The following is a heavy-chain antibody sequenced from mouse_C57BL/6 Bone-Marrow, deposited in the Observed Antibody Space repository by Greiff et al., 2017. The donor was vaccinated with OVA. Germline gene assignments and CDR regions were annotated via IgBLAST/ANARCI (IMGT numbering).Heavy chain of an antibody. CDR3: ARGVGNPAWFAY. D-gene: IGHD2-1*01. CDR1: GYAFTNYL. Sequence: VKLMESGAELVRPGTSVKVSCKASGYAFTNYLIEWVKQRPGQGLEWIGVINPGSGGTNYNEKFKGKATLTADKSSSTAYMQLSSLTSEDSAVYFCARGVGNPAWFAYWGQGTLVTVSA. CDR2: INPGSGGT. J-gene: IGHJ3*01. V-gene: IGHV1-54*01.